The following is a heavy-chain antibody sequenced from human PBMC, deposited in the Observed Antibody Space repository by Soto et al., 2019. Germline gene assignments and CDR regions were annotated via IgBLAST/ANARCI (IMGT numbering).Heavy chain of an antibody. V-gene: IGHV3-48*03. CDR1: ALTFSSYE. CDR3: VREGVSLMDAFDV. Sequence: EMQLVESGGGLVQPGGSPRLSCAASALTFSSYEMNWVRQAPGKGLEWVSYISSSGSTIYYADSVKGRFTISRDNAKNSLYLQMNSLRVEDTALYYCVREGVSLMDAFDVWGQGTMVTVSS. D-gene: IGHD2-8*01. J-gene: IGHJ3*01. CDR2: ISSSGSTI.